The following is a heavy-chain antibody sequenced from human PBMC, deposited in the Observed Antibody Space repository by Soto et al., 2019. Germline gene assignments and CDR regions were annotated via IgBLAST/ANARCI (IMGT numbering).Heavy chain of an antibody. D-gene: IGHD3-16*01. V-gene: IGHV3-74*01. J-gene: IGHJ6*02. CDR1: GFTSNNHP. CDR2: INKDGTST. CDR3: ARCIISMDV. Sequence: EGTMRLPCGPSGFTSNNHPTQWVRPAPGTGLVWVSLINKDGTSTSYADSVKGRFTISRDNAKNTLYLQMNSLRAEDTAVYYCARCIISMDVWGQGTTVTVAS.